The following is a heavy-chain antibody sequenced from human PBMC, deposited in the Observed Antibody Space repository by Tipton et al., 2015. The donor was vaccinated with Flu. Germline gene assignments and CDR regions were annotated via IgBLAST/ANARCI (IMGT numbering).Heavy chain of an antibody. CDR3: ARDRGRYSDWFDP. V-gene: IGHV3-48*03. J-gene: IGHJ5*02. CDR2: IDTSGSSI. D-gene: IGHD1-26*01. CDR1: GLTFSTYE. Sequence: SLRLSCVASGLTFSTYEMNWVRQAPGKGLEWISYIDTSGSSIYYADSVRGRFTISRDDARRSVYLQMNNLRAEDTAVYYCARDRGRYSDWFDPWGQGTLVTVSS.